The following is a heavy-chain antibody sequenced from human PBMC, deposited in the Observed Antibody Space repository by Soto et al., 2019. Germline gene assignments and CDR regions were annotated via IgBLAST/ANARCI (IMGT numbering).Heavy chain of an antibody. CDR1: GYTFATYH. J-gene: IGHJ4*02. V-gene: IGHV1-46*01. CDR2: ISPLNGDT. D-gene: IGHD2-2*01. CDR3: AREQGACSDTSCYPGPYDC. Sequence: ASVKVSCKASGYTFATYHIHWVRQAPGQGLEWMGIISPLNGDTDYPQKLRGRVTLTRDTSTTTVYMELSSLTSDDTALYYCAREQGACSDTSCYPGPYDCWGQGTLVTVSS.